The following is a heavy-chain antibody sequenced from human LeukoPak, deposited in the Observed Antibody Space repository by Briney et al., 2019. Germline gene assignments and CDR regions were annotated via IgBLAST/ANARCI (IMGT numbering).Heavy chain of an antibody. CDR1: RFTFTRSA. V-gene: IGHV3-23*01. D-gene: IGHD6-19*01. CDR2: ITNSGGGT. Sequence: GGSLRLSCTASRFTFTRSAMGWVRQAPGKGLEWVSCITNSGGGTYYADSVKGRFTISRDNSKNTLYLQMNGLRAEDTAVYYCAKIPGYSSGWYDWKPGYFDYWGQGTLVTVSS. CDR3: AKIPGYSSGWYDWKPGYFDY. J-gene: IGHJ4*02.